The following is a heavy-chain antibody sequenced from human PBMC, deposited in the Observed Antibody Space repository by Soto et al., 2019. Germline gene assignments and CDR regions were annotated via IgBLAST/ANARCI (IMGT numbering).Heavy chain of an antibody. V-gene: IGHV1-8*01. J-gene: IGHJ6*02. Sequence: ASVKVSCKASGYTFTSYDINWVRQATGQGLEWMGWMNPNSGNTGYAQKFQGRVTMTRNTSISTAYMELSSLRSEDAAVYYCARDSNYYDSSGYYDYGMDVWGQGTTVTVSS. CDR3: ARDSNYYDSSGYYDYGMDV. CDR1: GYTFTSYD. D-gene: IGHD3-22*01. CDR2: MNPNSGNT.